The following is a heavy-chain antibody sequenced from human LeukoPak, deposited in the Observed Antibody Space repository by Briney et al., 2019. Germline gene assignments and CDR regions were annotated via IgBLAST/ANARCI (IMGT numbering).Heavy chain of an antibody. CDR3: ARGVVKALAY. CDR2: INHSGST. V-gene: IGHV4-34*01. J-gene: IGHJ4*02. CDR1: GGSFGGYY. D-gene: IGHD2-15*01. Sequence: ASETLSLTCAVYGGSFGGYYWSWIRQPPGKGLEWIGEINHSGSTNYNPSLKSRVTISVDTSKNQFSLKLSSVTAADTAVYYCARGVVKALAYWGQGTLVTVSS.